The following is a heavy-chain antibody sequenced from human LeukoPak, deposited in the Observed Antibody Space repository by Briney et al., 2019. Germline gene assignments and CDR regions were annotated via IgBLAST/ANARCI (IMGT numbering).Heavy chain of an antibody. D-gene: IGHD5-24*01. CDR2: VDYSGNT. V-gene: IGHV4-59*01. CDR3: ARDRFATTTWDSTFDY. CDR1: DGPMRTYN. J-gene: IGHJ4*02. Sequence: SETLSLTCTVSDGPMRTYNWNCIRQPPGKGLEWIAYVDYSGNTDHNPSFESRVTMSIDTSKNLFSLMLTSVTAADTAVYYCARDRFATTTWDSTFDYWGQGILVTVSS.